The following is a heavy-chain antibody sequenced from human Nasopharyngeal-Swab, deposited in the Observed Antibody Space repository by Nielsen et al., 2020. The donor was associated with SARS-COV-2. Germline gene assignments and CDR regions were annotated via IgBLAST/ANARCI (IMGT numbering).Heavy chain of an antibody. CDR2: ISGSGGST. CDR3: ARNPGAFFDY. Sequence: WIRQPPEKGLEGVSAISGSGGSTYYADSVKGRFTISRDNSKNTLYLQMNSLRAEDTAVYYCARNPGAFFDYWGQGTLVTVSS. D-gene: IGHD1-26*01. V-gene: IGHV3-23*01. J-gene: IGHJ4*02.